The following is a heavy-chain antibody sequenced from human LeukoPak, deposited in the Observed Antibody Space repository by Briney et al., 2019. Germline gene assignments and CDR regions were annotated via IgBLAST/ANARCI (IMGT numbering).Heavy chain of an antibody. J-gene: IGHJ6*03. D-gene: IGHD5-18*01. CDR1: GFTFDDYA. CDR2: ISSSSSYI. V-gene: IGHV3-21*01. Sequence: GGSLRLSCAASGFTFDDYAMHWVRQAPGKGLEWVSSISSSSSYIYYADSVKGRFTISRDNAKNSLYLQMNSLRAEDTAVYYCARPPDTYYYYMDVWGKGTTVTVSS. CDR3: ARPPDTYYYYMDV.